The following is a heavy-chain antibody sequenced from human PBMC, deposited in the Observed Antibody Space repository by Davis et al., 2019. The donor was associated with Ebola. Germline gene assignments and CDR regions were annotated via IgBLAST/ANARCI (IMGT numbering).Heavy chain of an antibody. CDR2: ISYDGSNK. V-gene: IGHV3-30-3*01. Sequence: PGGSLRLSCAASGFTFSSYAMHWVRQAPGKGLEWVAVISYDGSNKYYADSVKGRFTISRDNSKNTLYLQMNSLRAEDTAVYYCARGGELMAIDYWGQGTLVTVSS. J-gene: IGHJ4*02. CDR3: ARGGELMAIDY. CDR1: GFTFSSYA. D-gene: IGHD3-16*01.